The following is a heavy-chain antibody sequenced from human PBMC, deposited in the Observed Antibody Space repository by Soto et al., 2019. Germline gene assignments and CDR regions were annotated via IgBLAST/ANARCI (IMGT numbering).Heavy chain of an antibody. V-gene: IGHV1-69*01. D-gene: IGHD2-2*01. CDR3: ARGNLVPAAPYYYYGMDV. CDR2: IIPIFGTA. Sequence: QVQLVQSGAEVKKPGSSVKVSCKASGGTFSSYAISWVRQAPVQGLEWMGGIIPIFGTANYAQKFQGRVTITADEYTSTAYMEVSSLRSEDAAVYYCARGNLVPAAPYYYYGMDVWGQGTPVTVSS. J-gene: IGHJ6*02. CDR1: GGTFSSYA.